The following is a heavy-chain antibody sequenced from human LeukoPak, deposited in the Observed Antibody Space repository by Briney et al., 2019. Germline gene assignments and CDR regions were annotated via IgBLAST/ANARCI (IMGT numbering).Heavy chain of an antibody. V-gene: IGHV3-7*03. CDR2: IKQDGSEE. J-gene: IGHJ4*02. D-gene: IGHD2/OR15-2a*01. CDR1: GFTFSNAW. Sequence: GGSLRLSCAASGFTFSNAWMTWVRQAPGKGPEWVANIKQDGSEEYYVDSVKGRFTISRDNAKNSLYLQMNSLRAEDTAIYYCARDKIEGPSNFDNWGQGTLVIVSS. CDR3: ARDKIEGPSNFDN.